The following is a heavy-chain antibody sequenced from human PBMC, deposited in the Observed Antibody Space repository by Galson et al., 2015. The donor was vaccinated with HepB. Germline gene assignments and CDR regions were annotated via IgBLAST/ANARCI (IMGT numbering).Heavy chain of an antibody. V-gene: IGHV3-21*01. CDR3: ARDRGGRAFDI. CDR2: ISSSSSYI. J-gene: IGHJ3*02. Sequence: SLRLPCAASGFTFSSYSMNRVRQAPGKGLEWVASISSSSSYIYHADSVKGRFTTSRDDAKNSLYLQMNSLRAEDTTLYYCARDRGGRAFDIWGQGTMVTVSS. D-gene: IGHD3-10*01. CDR1: GFTFSSYS.